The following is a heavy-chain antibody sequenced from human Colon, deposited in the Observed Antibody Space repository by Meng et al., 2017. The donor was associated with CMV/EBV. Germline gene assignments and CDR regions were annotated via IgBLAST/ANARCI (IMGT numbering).Heavy chain of an antibody. V-gene: IGHV1-2*02. CDR2: IRSDGSAT. CDR3: VRSSGWSLFNY. Sequence: QVQLVQSGGGVKEPGASVKVSCKTSGYTFSDYYMHWVRQARGQGLEWMGWIRSDGSATNYAQKFRGRVTMTRDASVSTAYMELSGLTSDDTAVYFCVRSSGWSLFNYWGPGALVTVSS. D-gene: IGHD6-19*01. J-gene: IGHJ4*02. CDR1: GYTFSDYY.